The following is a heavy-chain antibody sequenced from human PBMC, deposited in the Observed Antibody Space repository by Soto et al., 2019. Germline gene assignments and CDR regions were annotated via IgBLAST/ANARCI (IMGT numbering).Heavy chain of an antibody. J-gene: IGHJ5*02. CDR2: INVYNGNT. CDR1: GYTFTNYG. V-gene: IGHV1-18*01. CDR3: ARGVGSGSYYNQYNWFDP. Sequence: QVQLVQSGGEVKKPGASVKVSCKASGYTFTNYGISRVRQAPGQGLEWMGWINVYNGNTKYAQKVHGRVTMTTDTSTSTAYMELRSLRSDDTAVYYCARGVGSGSYYNQYNWFDPWGQGTLVTVSS. D-gene: IGHD3-10*01.